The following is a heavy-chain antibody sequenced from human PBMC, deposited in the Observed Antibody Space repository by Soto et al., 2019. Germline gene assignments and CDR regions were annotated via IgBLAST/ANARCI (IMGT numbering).Heavy chain of an antibody. CDR1: GFTFSSYA. Sequence: GGSLRLSCAASGFTFSSYAMSWVRQAPGKGLEWVSAISGSGGSTYYADSVKGRFTISRDNSKNTLYLQMNSLRAEDTAVYYCAKDRPLGYSSSLELIDYWGQGTLVTVSS. CDR2: ISGSGGST. V-gene: IGHV3-23*01. D-gene: IGHD6-6*01. J-gene: IGHJ4*02. CDR3: AKDRPLGYSSSLELIDY.